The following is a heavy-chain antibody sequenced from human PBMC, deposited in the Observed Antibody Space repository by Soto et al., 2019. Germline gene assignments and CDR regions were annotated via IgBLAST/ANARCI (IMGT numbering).Heavy chain of an antibody. CDR2: ISYDGSNK. CDR3: AKDTYYHDSSGYYVFDY. CDR1: GFTFSSYG. V-gene: IGHV3-30*18. D-gene: IGHD3-22*01. Sequence: QVQLVESGGGVVQPGRSLRLSCAASGFTFSSYGVLWVRQAPDKRLEWVALISYDGSNKYYAVSVKGRFTISRDNSKNTLYLQMNSLRAEDTAVYSFAKDTYYHDSSGYYVFDYWGQGTLVTVSS. J-gene: IGHJ4*02.